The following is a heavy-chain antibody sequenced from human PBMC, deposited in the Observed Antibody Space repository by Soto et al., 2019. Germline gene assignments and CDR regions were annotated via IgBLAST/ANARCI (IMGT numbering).Heavy chain of an antibody. CDR3: AKAPGGQSYYYYYGMDV. CDR1: GFTFSSYA. V-gene: IGHV3-23*01. CDR2: VSGSGGST. J-gene: IGHJ6*02. D-gene: IGHD2-15*01. Sequence: PGGSLRLSCAASGFTFSSYAMSWVRQAPGKGLEWVSAVSGSGGSTYYADSVKGRFTISRDNSKNTLYLQMNSLRAEDTAVYYCAKAPGGQSYYYYYGMDVWGQGTTVTVSS.